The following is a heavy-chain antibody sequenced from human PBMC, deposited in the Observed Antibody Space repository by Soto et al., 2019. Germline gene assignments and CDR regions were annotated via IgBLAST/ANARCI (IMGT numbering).Heavy chain of an antibody. CDR2: INAGNGNT. CDR3: ARDLGYALPDY. CDR1: GYTCTSYA. Sequence: QVQLVQSGAEEKKPGASVKVSCKASGYTCTSYAMHWVCQAPGQRLEWMGWINAGNGNTKYSQKFQGRVTITRDTSASTAYIELSSLRSEDTAVYYCARDLGYALPDYWGQGTLVTVSS. J-gene: IGHJ4*02. V-gene: IGHV1-3*05. D-gene: IGHD2-15*01.